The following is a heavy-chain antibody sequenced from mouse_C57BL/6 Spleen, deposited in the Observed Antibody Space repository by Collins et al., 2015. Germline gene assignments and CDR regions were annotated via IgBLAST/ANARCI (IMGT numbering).Heavy chain of an antibody. V-gene: IGHV1S29*02. CDR3: ARSTMVTTGAYYYAMDY. CDR1: GYTFTDYN. J-gene: IGHJ4*01. CDR2: IYPYNGGT. D-gene: IGHD2-2*01. Sequence: EVQLQQSGPELVKPGASVKISCKASGYTFTDYNMHWVKQSHGKSLEWIGYIYPYNGGTGYNQKFKSKATLTVDNSSSTAYMELRSLTSEDSAVYYCARSTMVTTGAYYYAMDYWGQGTSVTVSS.